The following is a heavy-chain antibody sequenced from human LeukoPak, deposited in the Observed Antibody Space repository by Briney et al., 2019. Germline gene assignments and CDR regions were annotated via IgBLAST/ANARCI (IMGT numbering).Heavy chain of an antibody. CDR3: ARRVGFYGSGSLNYFDP. CDR2: IFRTGST. V-gene: IGHV4-39*02. Sequence: PSETLSLTCTVSGGSIGRSSYYWGWIRQPPGKGLEWIGSIFRTGSTYYTASLKSRVSISVDTSKNHFVLNLTSVTAADTAVYFCARRVGFYGSGSLNYFDPWGQGILVSVSS. J-gene: IGHJ5*01. CDR1: GGSIGRSSYY. D-gene: IGHD3-10*01.